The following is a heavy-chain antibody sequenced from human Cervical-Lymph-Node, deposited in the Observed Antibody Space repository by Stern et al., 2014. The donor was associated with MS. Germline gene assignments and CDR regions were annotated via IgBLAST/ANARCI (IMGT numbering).Heavy chain of an antibody. CDR1: GGTFSSSYA. J-gene: IGHJ5*02. CDR2: IVPILGLA. V-gene: IGHV1-69*04. CDR3: ARGIVSNRPAATLHNLFDP. D-gene: IGHD2-15*01. Sequence: DQLVESGAEVKKPGSSVTVSCEAYGGTFSSSYAVSWVRQAPGQGLEWMGRIVPILGLANYALKFQNRLTITADKSTNTVFMELSSLTSEDTAVYFCARGIVSNRPAATLHNLFDPWGQGTLVTVSS.